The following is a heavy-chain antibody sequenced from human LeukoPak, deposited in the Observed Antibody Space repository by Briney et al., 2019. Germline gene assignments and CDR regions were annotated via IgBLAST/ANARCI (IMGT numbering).Heavy chain of an antibody. CDR1: GYSFINYG. CDR2: ISADNGNT. V-gene: IGHV1-18*01. J-gene: IGHJ6*02. Sequence: ASVKVSCKASGYSFINYGVSWVRQAPGQGLEWMGWISADNGNTNYAQKLQGRVTMTTDTSTSTAYMELRSLRSDDTAVYYCGRDWSGSYSWARFYNYGMDVWGQGTTVTVSS. D-gene: IGHD1-26*01. CDR3: GRDWSGSYSWARFYNYGMDV.